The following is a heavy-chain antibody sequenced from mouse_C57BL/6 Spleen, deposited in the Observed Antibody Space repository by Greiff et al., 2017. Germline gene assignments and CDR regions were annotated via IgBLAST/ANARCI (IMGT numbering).Heavy chain of an antibody. CDR2: IYPGSGNT. CDR1: GYSFTSYY. D-gene: IGHD2-4*01. V-gene: IGHV1-66*01. J-gene: IGHJ2*01. CDR3: ARSYYDYPDY. Sequence: QVQLQQSGPELVKPGASVKISCKASGYSFTSYYIHWVKQRPGQGLEWIGWIYPGSGNTKYNEKFKGKATLTADTSSSTAYMQLSSLTSEDSAVYYCARSYYDYPDYWGQGTTLTVSS.